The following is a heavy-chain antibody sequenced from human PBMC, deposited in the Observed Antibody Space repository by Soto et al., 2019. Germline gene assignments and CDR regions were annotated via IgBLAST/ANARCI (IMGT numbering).Heavy chain of an antibody. J-gene: IGHJ4*02. Sequence: EVQLVESGGGLVQPGGSLRLSCAASGFTFSNYWMSWVRQAPGKGLEYVANIKHDGSEKYYVDSVKGRFSISRDNAKSSLYLQMSSLRVEDTAVYYCVRGGRGDFWGQGTLVTVSS. CDR3: VRGGRGDF. CDR2: IKHDGSEK. CDR1: GFTFSNYW. D-gene: IGHD1-1*01. V-gene: IGHV3-7*01.